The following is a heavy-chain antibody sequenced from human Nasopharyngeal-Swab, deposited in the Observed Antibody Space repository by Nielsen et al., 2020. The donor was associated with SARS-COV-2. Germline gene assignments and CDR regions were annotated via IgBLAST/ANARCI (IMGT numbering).Heavy chain of an antibody. CDR1: GFSLSTSGVG. CDR2: IYWDDDK. CDR3: ARQGDYDILTGYGY. D-gene: IGHD3-9*01. V-gene: IGHV2-5*02. Sequence: GPTLVKPTQTLTLICTFSGFSLSTSGVGVGWIRQPPGKALEWLALIYWDDDKRYSPSLKSRLTITKDTSKNQVVLTMTNMDPVDTTTYYCARQGDYDILTGYGYWGQGTLVTVSS. J-gene: IGHJ4*02.